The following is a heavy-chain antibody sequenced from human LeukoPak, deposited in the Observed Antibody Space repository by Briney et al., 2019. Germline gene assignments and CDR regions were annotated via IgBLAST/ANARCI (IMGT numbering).Heavy chain of an antibody. D-gene: IGHD3-10*01. Sequence: SETLSLTCTVSGGSTINYFRSWIRQPAGKGLEWIGHIYTSGTTHYNPSLKNRVTISLDTSKSQFSLQPNSVTAADTAVYYCARAEGSGSGAYTLDYWGQGILVTVSS. V-gene: IGHV4-4*07. J-gene: IGHJ4*02. CDR1: GGSTINYF. CDR3: ARAEGSGSGAYTLDY. CDR2: IYTSGTT.